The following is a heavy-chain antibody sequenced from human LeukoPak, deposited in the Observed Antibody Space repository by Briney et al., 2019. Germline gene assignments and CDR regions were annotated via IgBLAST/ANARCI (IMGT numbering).Heavy chain of an antibody. D-gene: IGHD3-10*01. CDR1: GDSISSYY. Sequence: SETLSLTCTVSGDSISSYYWSWILQPPGKGLEWIGYIYYSGSTNYNPSLKSRVTISVDTSKNQCSLKLSSVTAADTAVYYCARVSGYYGSGSYAPFYYYYGMDVWGQGTTVTVSS. CDR3: ARVSGYYGSGSYAPFYYYYGMDV. J-gene: IGHJ6*02. CDR2: IYYSGST. V-gene: IGHV4-59*01.